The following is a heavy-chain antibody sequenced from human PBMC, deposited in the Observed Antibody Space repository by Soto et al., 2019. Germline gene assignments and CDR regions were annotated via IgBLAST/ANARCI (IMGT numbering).Heavy chain of an antibody. CDR3: ARGEGFWSGYWFDY. D-gene: IGHD3-3*01. J-gene: IGHJ4*02. Sequence: QVQLVQSGAEVKKPGSSVKVSCKASGGTFSSYAISWVRQAPGQGLEWMGGIIPIFGTANYAQKFQGRVTITADESTSTADMELSSLRSEDTAVYYCARGEGFWSGYWFDYWGQGTLVTVSS. CDR2: IIPIFGTA. V-gene: IGHV1-69*01. CDR1: GGTFSSYA.